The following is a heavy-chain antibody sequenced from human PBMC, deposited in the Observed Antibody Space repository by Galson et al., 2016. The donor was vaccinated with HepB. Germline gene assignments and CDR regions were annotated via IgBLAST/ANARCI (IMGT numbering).Heavy chain of an antibody. CDR3: ARAAAGTSDCQH. V-gene: IGHV1-2*02. Sequence: SVKVSCKASGYTFTDYYIHWVRQAPGQGLEWMGWIIPNSGDKNHAQKFQGRVTMTRDTSTSTVYMELRSLRYEESAVYYCARAAAGTSDCQHWGQGTLVTVSS. D-gene: IGHD6-13*01. J-gene: IGHJ1*01. CDR1: GYTFTDYY. CDR2: IIPNSGDK.